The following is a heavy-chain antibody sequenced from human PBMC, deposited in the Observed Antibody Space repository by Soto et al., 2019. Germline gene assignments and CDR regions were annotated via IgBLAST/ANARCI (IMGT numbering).Heavy chain of an antibody. Sequence: SETLSLTCTVSGGSINSDNCWNFVRQAPGKGLEWIGEIYHSGTSNNNPSLKGRVTMSVDTSKNQFSLNLNSVTAADTAMYYCAREKKVVMATQAFDIWGQGTMVTVSS. D-gene: IGHD2-21*01. CDR3: AREKKVVMATQAFDI. J-gene: IGHJ3*02. CDR2: IYHSGTS. CDR1: GGSINSDNC. V-gene: IGHV4-4*02.